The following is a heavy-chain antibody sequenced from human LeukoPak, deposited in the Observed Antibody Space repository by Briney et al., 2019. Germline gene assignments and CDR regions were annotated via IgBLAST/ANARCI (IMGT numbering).Heavy chain of an antibody. V-gene: IGHV3-7*01. J-gene: IGHJ4*02. CDR2: INQDGTEI. Sequence: GGSLRLSCAASEFIFSNYWMTWVRQAPGKGLEWVATINQDGTEIYYTDSVKGRFIISRDNAKNSLHLQMNSLRAEDTAVYYCVKPYYFSSGSLNWGQGTLVTVSS. CDR3: VKPYYFSSGSLN. CDR1: EFIFSNYW. D-gene: IGHD3-10*01.